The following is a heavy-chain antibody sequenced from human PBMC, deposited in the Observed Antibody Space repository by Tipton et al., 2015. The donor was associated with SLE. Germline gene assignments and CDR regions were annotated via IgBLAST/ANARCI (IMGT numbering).Heavy chain of an antibody. CDR1: GGSISSHY. D-gene: IGHD6-13*01. CDR3: ARERDIAAAGNDAFDI. V-gene: IGHV4-59*11. Sequence: TLSLTCTVSGGSISSHYWSWIRQPPGQGLEWIGYIYYSGSTNYNPSPKSRVTISVDTSKNQFSLKLSSVTAADTAVYYCARERDIAAAGNDAFDIWGQGTMVTVSS. CDR2: IYYSGST. J-gene: IGHJ3*02.